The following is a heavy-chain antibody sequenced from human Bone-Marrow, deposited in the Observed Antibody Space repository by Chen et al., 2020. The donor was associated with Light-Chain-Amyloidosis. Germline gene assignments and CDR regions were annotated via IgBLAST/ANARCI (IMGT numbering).Heavy chain of an antibody. CDR1: GSTCGDSA. J-gene: IGHJ4*02. D-gene: IGHD6-13*01. CDR2: IRGKADGGTT. Sequence: EARLVESAGGLAHLGRSVGLACTAAGSTCGDSAISWVRLAPGKGLVWVGFIRGKADGGTTEYAASVKGRFTISRDDSKSIAYLQMNSLKTEDTAVYYCTRDRGYSSSWQFDYWGQGTVVTVSS. CDR3: TRDRGYSSSWQFDY. V-gene: IGHV3-49*04.